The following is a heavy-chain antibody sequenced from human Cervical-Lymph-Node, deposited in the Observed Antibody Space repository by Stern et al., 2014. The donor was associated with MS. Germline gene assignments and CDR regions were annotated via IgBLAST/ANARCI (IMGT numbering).Heavy chain of an antibody. J-gene: IGHJ6*02. V-gene: IGHV1-46*01. Sequence: MQLVESGAEVKKPGASVKVSCKASGYTFTNYYIHWVRQAPGQGLEWMGRINPSGGSTTYAQRFQGRVTMTRDTSTSTVYMELSSLRSEDTAVYYCAREVAGHRLGMMDVWGQGTTVTVSS. D-gene: IGHD6-19*01. CDR3: AREVAGHRLGMMDV. CDR2: INPSGGST. CDR1: GYTFTNYY.